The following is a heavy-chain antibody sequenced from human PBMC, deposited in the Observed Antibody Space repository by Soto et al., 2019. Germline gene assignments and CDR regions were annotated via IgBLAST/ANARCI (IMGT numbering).Heavy chain of an antibody. CDR1: GGSFSGYY. Sequence: PSETLSLTCAVSGGSFSGYYWPWIRQIPGKGLEWIGEINQSANTKYNPSLMSRVTMSVDTSRNQFSLKLRSVTAADTAVYYCARPSYALNWPFHYGMQVWGQGTSVTVSS. D-gene: IGHD2-2*01. CDR2: INQSANT. CDR3: ARPSYALNWPFHYGMQV. V-gene: IGHV4-34*01. J-gene: IGHJ6*02.